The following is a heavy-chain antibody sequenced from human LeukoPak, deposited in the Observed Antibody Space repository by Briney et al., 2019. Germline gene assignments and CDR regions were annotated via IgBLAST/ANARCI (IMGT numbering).Heavy chain of an antibody. V-gene: IGHV3-53*01. CDR3: AREGGYSYGYGSAASLDGMDV. CDR2: IYSGGST. CDR1: GFTVSSNH. J-gene: IGHJ6*02. D-gene: IGHD5-18*01. Sequence: GGSLRLSCAASGFTVSSNHMSWVRQAPGKGLEWVSVIYSGGSTYYADSVKGRFTISRDNSKNTLYLQMNSLRAEDTAVYYCAREGGYSYGYGSAASLDGMDVWGQGTTVTVSS.